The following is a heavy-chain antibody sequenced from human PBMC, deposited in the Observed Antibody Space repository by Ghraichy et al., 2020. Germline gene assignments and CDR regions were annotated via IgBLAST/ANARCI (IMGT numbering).Heavy chain of an antibody. Sequence: QTLSLTCTVSGGSISSGGYYWSWIRQHPGKGLEWIGYIYYSGSTYYNPSLKSRVTISVDTSKNQFSLKLSSVTAADTAVYYCARASYYDSSGYEFPFDYWGQGTLVTVSS. CDR3: ARASYYDSSGYEFPFDY. CDR1: GGSISSGGYY. V-gene: IGHV4-31*03. J-gene: IGHJ4*02. D-gene: IGHD3-22*01. CDR2: IYYSGST.